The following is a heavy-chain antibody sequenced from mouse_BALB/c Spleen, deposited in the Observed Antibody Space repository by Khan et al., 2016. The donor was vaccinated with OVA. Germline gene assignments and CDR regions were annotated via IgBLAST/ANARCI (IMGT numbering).Heavy chain of an antibody. V-gene: IGHV1-18*01. D-gene: IGHD2-14*01. CDR2: IIPNNGGT. J-gene: IGHJ3*01. CDR1: GYTFTDYN. CDR3: ARGGYGGFAY. Sequence: VQLQQSGPELVKPGASVKIPCKASGYTFTDYNMDWVKQSHGKSLEWIGDIIPNNGGTIYNQKFKGKATLTVDKSSSTAYMELRSLTSDDTAVYYCARGGYGGFAYWGQGTLVTVSA.